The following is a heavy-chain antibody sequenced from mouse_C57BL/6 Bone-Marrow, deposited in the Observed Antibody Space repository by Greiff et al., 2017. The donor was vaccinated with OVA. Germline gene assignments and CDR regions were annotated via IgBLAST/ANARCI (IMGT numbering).Heavy chain of an antibody. CDR1: GYAFTNYL. D-gene: IGHD3-3*01. CDR2: INPGSGGT. Sequence: QVQLQQSGAELVRPGTSVKVSCKASGYAFTNYLIEWVKQRPGQGLEWIGVINPGSGGTNYTEKFTGKATLTADKSSSTAYMQLGSLTSEDSAVYFCARGDVYAMDYWGQGTSVTVSS. CDR3: ARGDVYAMDY. J-gene: IGHJ4*01. V-gene: IGHV1-54*01.